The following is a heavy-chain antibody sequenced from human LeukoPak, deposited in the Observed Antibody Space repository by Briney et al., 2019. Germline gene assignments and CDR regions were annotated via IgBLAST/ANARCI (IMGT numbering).Heavy chain of an antibody. J-gene: IGHJ2*01. CDR3: AHSSSPPFSYYYGSSGYTPFWSFDL. V-gene: IGHV2-5*01. CDR1: GFSLSTSGVG. CDR2: IYWNDDK. D-gene: IGHD3-22*01. Sequence: SGPTLVNPTQTLTLTCTFSGFSLSTSGVGVGWIRQPPGKALDWLELIYWNDDKRYSPSLKSRLTITKDTSKNQVVLTMTNMDPVDTATYYCAHSSSPPFSYYYGSSGYTPFWSFDLWGRGTLVTVSS.